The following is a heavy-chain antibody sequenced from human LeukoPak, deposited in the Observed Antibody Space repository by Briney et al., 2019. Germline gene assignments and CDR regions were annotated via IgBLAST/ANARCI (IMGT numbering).Heavy chain of an antibody. Sequence: SVKVSCKASGGTFSSYAISWVRQAPGQGLEWMGGIIPIFGTANYAQKFRGRVTITADESTSTAYMELSRLRSDDTAVYYCARGNGDWNYVDYWGQGTLVTVSS. CDR2: IIPIFGTA. CDR3: ARGNGDWNYVDY. D-gene: IGHD1-1*01. J-gene: IGHJ4*02. V-gene: IGHV1-69*13. CDR1: GGTFSSYA.